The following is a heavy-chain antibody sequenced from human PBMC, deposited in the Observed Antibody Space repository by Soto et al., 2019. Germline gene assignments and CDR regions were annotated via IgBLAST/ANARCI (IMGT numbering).Heavy chain of an antibody. CDR2: IYWDDSK. V-gene: IGHV2-5*02. Sequence: QITLKESGPTLVKPTQTLTLTGTFSGFSLTTDRVGMGWIRQPPGEALEWLAVIYWDDSKTYRTSLESRLTLTKDTSKTQAALTLTNMESLDTATYYCAHAYRGMSLYWCQGTLVTVSS. J-gene: IGHJ4*02. D-gene: IGHD1-26*01. CDR3: AHAYRGMSLY. CDR1: GFSLTTDRVG.